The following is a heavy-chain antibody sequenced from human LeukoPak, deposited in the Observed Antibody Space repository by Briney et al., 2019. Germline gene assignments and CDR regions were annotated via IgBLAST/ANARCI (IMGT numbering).Heavy chain of an antibody. V-gene: IGHV3-33*01. CDR2: IWYDGSNK. J-gene: IGHJ4*02. CDR1: GFTFSSYG. D-gene: IGHD1-14*01. CDR3: ARADGGGEPKFDY. Sequence: GGSLRLSCAASGFTFSSYGMHWVRQAPGKGLEWVAVIWYDGSNKYYADSVKGRFTISRDNSKNTLYLQMNSLRAEDTAEYYCARADGGGEPKFDYWGQGTLVTVSS.